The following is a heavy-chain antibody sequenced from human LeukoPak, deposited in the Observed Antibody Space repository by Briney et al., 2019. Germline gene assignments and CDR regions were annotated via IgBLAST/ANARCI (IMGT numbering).Heavy chain of an antibody. J-gene: IGHJ4*02. CDR3: ARGYCRSTSCEYFDY. CDR2: IYYSGST. Sequence: SETLPLTCTVSGGSISNYYWTWIRQPPGKELEWIGYIYYSGSTNSNPSLKSRVTISVDTSKNQFSLKLNSVTAADTAVYYCARGYCRSTSCEYFDYWGQGILVTVSS. CDR1: GGSISNYY. V-gene: IGHV4-59*01. D-gene: IGHD2-2*01.